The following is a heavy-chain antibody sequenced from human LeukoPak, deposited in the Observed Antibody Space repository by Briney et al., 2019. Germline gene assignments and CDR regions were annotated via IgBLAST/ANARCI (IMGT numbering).Heavy chain of an antibody. Sequence: GGTLRLSCAASGFSLRSDGMSWVRQAPGKGLEWVSGILGGAGSTYYADSVKGRFTISRDNSKNTLYLQTNSLRAEDTAVYYCAHGTMYQLDYWGQGTLVTVSS. J-gene: IGHJ4*02. CDR1: GFSLRSDG. D-gene: IGHD2-2*01. CDR3: AHGTMYQLDY. V-gene: IGHV3-23*01. CDR2: ILGGAGST.